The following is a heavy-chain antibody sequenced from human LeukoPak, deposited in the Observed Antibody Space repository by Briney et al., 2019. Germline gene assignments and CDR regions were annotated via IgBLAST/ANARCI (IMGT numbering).Heavy chain of an antibody. CDR1: GFTFSSYS. CDR2: ISSDSGTI. Sequence: GGSLRLSCAASGFTFSSYSMNWVRQAPGKGLEWVSYISSDSGTIYYADSVKGRFTISRDNAKSSLYLQMTSLRDDDTAVYYCARDNPAPCWYFDLWGRGTLVTVSS. CDR3: ARDNPAPCWYFDL. D-gene: IGHD2-2*01. V-gene: IGHV3-48*02. J-gene: IGHJ2*01.